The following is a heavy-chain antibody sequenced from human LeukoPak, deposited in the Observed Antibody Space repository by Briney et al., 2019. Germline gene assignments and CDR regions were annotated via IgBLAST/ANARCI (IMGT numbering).Heavy chain of an antibody. CDR2: IHYDGTYT. CDR3: ARGAEGHNYGELDS. V-gene: IGHV3-74*01. CDR1: GFTFSTYW. Sequence: GGSLRLSCAASGFTFSTYWMRWVRQIPGKGLVWLSRIHYDGTYTTYVDSVRGRFTISRDNTKSTLYLQTNSLRADDTAVYYCARGAEGHNYGELDSWGQGTLVTVSS. D-gene: IGHD5-18*01. J-gene: IGHJ5*01.